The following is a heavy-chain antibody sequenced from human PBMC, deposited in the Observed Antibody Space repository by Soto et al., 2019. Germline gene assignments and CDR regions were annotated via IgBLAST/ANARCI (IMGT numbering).Heavy chain of an antibody. CDR2: ISSSGSTI. CDR3: ARVTHIVVVVAAYDY. CDR1: GFTFSDYY. Sequence: GGSLRLSCAASGFTFSDYYMSWIRQAPGKGLEWVSYISSSGSTINYADSVKGRFTISRDNAKNSLYLQMNSLRAEDTAVYYCARVTHIVVVVAAYDYWGQGTLVTVSS. D-gene: IGHD2-15*01. V-gene: IGHV3-11*01. J-gene: IGHJ4*02.